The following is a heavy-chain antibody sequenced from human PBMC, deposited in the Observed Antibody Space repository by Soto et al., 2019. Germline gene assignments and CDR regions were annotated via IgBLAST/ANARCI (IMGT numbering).Heavy chain of an antibody. Sequence: VESLKISCKGPGYTFTSYWIAWVRQIPGKGLEWMGIIYPFDSYTRYSPSFQGQVTISADKSISTAYLQWSSLKASDTAMYYCARLYRASESLLYGMDVWGQGNTVTESS. D-gene: IGHD2-15*01. CDR3: ARLYRASESLLYGMDV. CDR2: IYPFDSYT. V-gene: IGHV5-51*01. J-gene: IGHJ6*02. CDR1: GYTFTSYW.